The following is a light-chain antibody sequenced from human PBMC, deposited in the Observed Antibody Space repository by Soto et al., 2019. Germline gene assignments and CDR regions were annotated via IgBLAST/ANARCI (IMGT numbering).Light chain of an antibody. Sequence: EIVLTQSPATLSLSPGERATLSGRASQSVNIYLASYQQKPGQAPRLLIYDASNRATGIPARFSGSGSGTDFTLTISSLAPEDFAVYYCQHRSGFTFGPGTKVDIK. CDR3: QHRSGFT. J-gene: IGKJ3*01. CDR1: QSVNIY. V-gene: IGKV3-11*01. CDR2: DAS.